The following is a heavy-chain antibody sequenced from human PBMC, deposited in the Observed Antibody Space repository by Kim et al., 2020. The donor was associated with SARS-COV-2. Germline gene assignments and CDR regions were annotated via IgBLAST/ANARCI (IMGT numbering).Heavy chain of an antibody. Sequence: GGSLRLSCAASGFTFDDYAMHWVRQAPGKGLEWVSLISGDGGSTYYADSVKGRFTISRDNSKNSLYLQMSSLRTEDTALYYCAKEGSLSSSWYFLGGYFQHWGQGTLAT. CDR2: ISGDGGST. J-gene: IGHJ1*01. D-gene: IGHD6-13*01. CDR1: GFTFDDYA. V-gene: IGHV3-43*02. CDR3: AKEGSLSSSWYFLGGYFQH.